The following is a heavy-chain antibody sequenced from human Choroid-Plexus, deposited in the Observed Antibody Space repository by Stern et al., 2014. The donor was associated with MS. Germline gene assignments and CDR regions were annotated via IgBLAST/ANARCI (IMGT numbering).Heavy chain of an antibody. V-gene: IGHV3-30*18. D-gene: IGHD3-16*01. CDR2: VSYDGSNK. Sequence: QVQLVESGGGVVQPGRPLRLSCVASGFTFGSCAMHWVRQAPGKGLEWVAGVSYDGSNKYYADSVKGRFTISRDNSKNTLYMQMSRLSPEDTAVYFCAKDRQYFTFFFDHWGQGSLVTVSS. J-gene: IGHJ5*02. CDR1: GFTFGSCA. CDR3: AKDRQYFTFFFDH.